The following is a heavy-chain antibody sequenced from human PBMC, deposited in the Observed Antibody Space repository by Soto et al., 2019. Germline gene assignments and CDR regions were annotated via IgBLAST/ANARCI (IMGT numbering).Heavy chain of an antibody. CDR2: IYYSGST. CDR3: ARWGGRGYVSWFDP. V-gene: IGHV4-59*08. CDR1: GGSISSYY. D-gene: IGHD3-16*01. Sequence: SETLSLTCTVSGGSISSYYWSWIRQPPGKGLEWIGYIYYSGSTNYNPSLKSRVTISVDTSKNQFSLKLSSVTAADTAVYYCARWGGRGYVSWFDPWGQGTLVTVSS. J-gene: IGHJ5*02.